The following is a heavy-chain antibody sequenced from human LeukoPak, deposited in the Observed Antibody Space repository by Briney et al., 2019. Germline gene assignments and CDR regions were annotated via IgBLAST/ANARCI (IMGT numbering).Heavy chain of an antibody. CDR3: AKASVAIPQYCNS. CDR1: GFTFTSYS. D-gene: IGHD2-2*02. CDR2: ISGTGSST. Sequence: GGSLRLSCAASGFTFTSYSMNWVRQAPGKGLEWVSTISGTGSSTYYADSAKGRFTISRDNSKDTLFLQLNSLTAADTAMYFCAKASVAIPQYCNSWGQGTLVTVSS. J-gene: IGHJ5*02. V-gene: IGHV3-23*01.